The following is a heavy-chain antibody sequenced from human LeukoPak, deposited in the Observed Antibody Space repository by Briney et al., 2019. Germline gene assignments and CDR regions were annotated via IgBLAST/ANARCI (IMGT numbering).Heavy chain of an antibody. V-gene: IGHV4-39*07. CDR1: GGSLSTSNYY. Sequence: PSETLSLTCTVSGGSLSTSNYYWGWIRQPPGKGLEWIGSIYHSGSTYYNPSLKSRVTISVDTSKNQFSLKLSSVTAADTAVYYCARDIGSGQQLPQGDWFDPWGQGTLVTVSS. CDR3: ARDIGSGQQLPQGDWFDP. CDR2: IYHSGST. J-gene: IGHJ5*02. D-gene: IGHD6-13*01.